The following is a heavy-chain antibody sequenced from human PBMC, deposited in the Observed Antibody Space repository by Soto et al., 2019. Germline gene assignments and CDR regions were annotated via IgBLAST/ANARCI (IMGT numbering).Heavy chain of an antibody. D-gene: IGHD1-1*01. Sequence: EVLLLESGGGLVQPGGSLRLSCAASGFTFTYYAMTWVRQAPGKGLEWVSTISNSGGDTVYADSVKGRFTISRDNSKDTLYLQMNSLRADDTDVYYCAKDQVGTTKWAPWYWGQGTLVTVSS. J-gene: IGHJ4*02. CDR2: ISNSGGDT. V-gene: IGHV3-23*01. CDR3: AKDQVGTTKWAPWY. CDR1: GFTFTYYA.